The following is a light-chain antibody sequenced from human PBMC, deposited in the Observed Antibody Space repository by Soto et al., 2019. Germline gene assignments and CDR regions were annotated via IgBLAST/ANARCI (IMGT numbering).Light chain of an antibody. V-gene: IGKV1-5*01. Sequence: DIQMTQSPSTLSASVGDRVTITCRASESIRTWLAWYQHKPGKAPKFLIYDASTLESGVPSRFSGSGSGTEFTLTISSLQPGDFATYYCQQYNSYSFGQGTKVDIK. J-gene: IGKJ1*01. CDR1: ESIRTW. CDR2: DAS. CDR3: QQYNSYS.